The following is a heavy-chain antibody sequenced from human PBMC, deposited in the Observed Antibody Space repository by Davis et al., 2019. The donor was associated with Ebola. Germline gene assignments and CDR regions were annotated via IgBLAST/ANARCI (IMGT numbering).Heavy chain of an antibody. D-gene: IGHD3-22*01. Sequence: SETLSLTCTVSGGSISGGGNYWSWIRQHPGKGLEWIRFIYYSGSTFYNASLKSRVIISVDTSNNQFSLKLSSVTAADTAVYYCARDRGRITMIGALWYFDLWGRGTLVTVSS. V-gene: IGHV4-31*03. J-gene: IGHJ2*01. CDR3: ARDRGRITMIGALWYFDL. CDR1: GGSISGGGNY. CDR2: IYYSGST.